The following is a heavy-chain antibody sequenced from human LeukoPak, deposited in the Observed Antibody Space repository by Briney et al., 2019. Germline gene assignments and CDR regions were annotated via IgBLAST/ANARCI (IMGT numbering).Heavy chain of an antibody. CDR2: INFGDSET. CDR3: ATRPYAGSPNWYDP. J-gene: IGHJ5*02. CDR1: GHSFTNHW. Sequence: GESLKISCKASGHSFTNHWIGWVRQMPGIGLEWVGIINFGDSETLYSPSFQGQVTISLDKSISTTYLQWRSLKASDTATYYCATRPYAGSPNWYDPCGQGTLVTVSS. V-gene: IGHV5-51*01. D-gene: IGHD1-26*01.